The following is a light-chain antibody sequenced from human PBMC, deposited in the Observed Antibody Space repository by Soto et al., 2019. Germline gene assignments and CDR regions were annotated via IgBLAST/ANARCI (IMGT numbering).Light chain of an antibody. Sequence: DIQMTQSPSTLSASVGDRVTITCRASQSVSSWLAWYQQKPGKAPKLLIYDASSLESGVPSRFSGSGSGTVFTLTISSLQPDDFATYYCQQYNSYWTFGQGTKVDIK. CDR3: QQYNSYWT. CDR1: QSVSSW. J-gene: IGKJ1*01. V-gene: IGKV1-5*01. CDR2: DAS.